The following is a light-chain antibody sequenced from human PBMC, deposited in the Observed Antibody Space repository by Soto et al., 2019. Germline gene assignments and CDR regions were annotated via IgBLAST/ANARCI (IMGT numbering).Light chain of an antibody. Sequence: EIVLTQSPGTLALSPGERATLSCRASQSVSTNNLAWYQRKPGQAPRLLIYGASSRATDIPARFSGSGSGTDFTLTNTRLEPEDFAVYYCQQYGSSPPTFGQGTKVAIQ. CDR2: GAS. CDR3: QQYGSSPPT. CDR1: QSVSTNN. J-gene: IGKJ1*01. V-gene: IGKV3-20*01.